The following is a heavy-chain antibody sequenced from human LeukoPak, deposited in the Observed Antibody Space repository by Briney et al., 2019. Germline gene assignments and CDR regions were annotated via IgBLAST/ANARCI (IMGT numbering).Heavy chain of an antibody. CDR1: GFTFSSYA. V-gene: IGHV3-30-3*01. CDR2: ISYDGSNK. D-gene: IGHD6-19*01. Sequence: GGALRLSCAASGFTFSSYAMHGVRQAPGKGVEGVAGISYDGSNKYYADSVKGRFTISRDNSKTTLYLQLNSLRAADTAVYYCARSYRSGWLGSFASWGPGTLVTVSS. J-gene: IGHJ4*02. CDR3: ARSYRSGWLGSFAS.